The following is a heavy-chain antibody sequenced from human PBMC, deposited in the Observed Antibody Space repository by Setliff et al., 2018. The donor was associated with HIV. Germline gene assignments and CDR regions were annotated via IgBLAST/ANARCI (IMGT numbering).Heavy chain of an antibody. J-gene: IGHJ4*02. CDR1: GFTFSNYS. CDR2: ISASATYI. D-gene: IGHD3-10*01. Sequence: GSLRLSYAASGFTFSNYSMNWVRQTPGKGLEWVSSISASATYIYYADSVKGRFTISRDNAENSLYLQMNSLRAEDTAVHYCARGMTYGPTGYFDYWGQGTLVTVSS. CDR3: ARGMTYGPTGYFDY. V-gene: IGHV3-21*01.